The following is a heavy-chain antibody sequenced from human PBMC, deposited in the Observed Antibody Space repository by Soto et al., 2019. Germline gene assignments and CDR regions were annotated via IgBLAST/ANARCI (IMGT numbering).Heavy chain of an antibody. CDR2: IYYSGGT. CDR1: GVSLSIGCYY. D-gene: IGHD3-22*01. CDR3: ASGRPNSYDSPGYYLKFDY. J-gene: IGHJ4*02. V-gene: IGHV4-31*03. Sequence: SETRSLTCTVSGVSLSIGCYYWSWLRQHPGKGLQWIGYIYYSGGTYYNPSLKSRVTISVDTPKNQFSLKLSSVTAADTAVYYCASGRPNSYDSPGYYLKFDYWGQGTLVTVSS.